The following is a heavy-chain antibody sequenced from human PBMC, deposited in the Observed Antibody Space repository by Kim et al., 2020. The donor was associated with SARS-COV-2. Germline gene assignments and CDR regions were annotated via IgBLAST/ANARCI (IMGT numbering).Heavy chain of an antibody. CDR2: IKQDGSEK. D-gene: IGHD3-22*01. CDR3: ARAQKGYYYDSSGHY. Sequence: GGSLRLSCAASGFTFSSYWMSWVRQAPGKGLEWVANIKQDGSEKYYVDSVKGRFTISRDNAKNSLYLQMNSLRAEDTAVYYCARAQKGYYYDSSGHYWGQGTLVTVSS. CDR1: GFTFSSYW. V-gene: IGHV3-7*01. J-gene: IGHJ4*02.